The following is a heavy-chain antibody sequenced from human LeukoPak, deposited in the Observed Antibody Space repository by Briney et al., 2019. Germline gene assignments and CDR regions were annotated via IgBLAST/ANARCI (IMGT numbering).Heavy chain of an antibody. J-gene: IGHJ5*02. Sequence: PGGSLRLSCAASGFTFSSYAMHWVRQAPGKGLEWVAVISYDGSNKYYADSVKGRFTISRDNSKNTLYLQMNSLRAEDTAVYYCARDPSVVVPAAIPLGSVWYNWFDPWGQGTLVTVPS. V-gene: IGHV3-30*01. CDR1: GFTFSSYA. D-gene: IGHD2-2*02. CDR3: ARDPSVVVPAAIPLGSVWYNWFDP. CDR2: ISYDGSNK.